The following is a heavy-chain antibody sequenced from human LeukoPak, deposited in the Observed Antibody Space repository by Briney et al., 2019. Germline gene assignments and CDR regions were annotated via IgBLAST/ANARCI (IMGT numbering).Heavy chain of an antibody. J-gene: IGHJ4*02. CDR2: IYPGDSDT. CDR3: ARHGKYSSSSGQIDY. Sequence: GESLKISCKGSGYSFTSYWIGWVRQMPGEGLEWMGIIYPGDSDTRYSPSFQGQVTISADKSISTAYLQWSSLKASDTAMYYCARHGKYSSSSGQIDYWGQGTLVTVSS. CDR1: GYSFTSYW. V-gene: IGHV5-51*01. D-gene: IGHD6-6*01.